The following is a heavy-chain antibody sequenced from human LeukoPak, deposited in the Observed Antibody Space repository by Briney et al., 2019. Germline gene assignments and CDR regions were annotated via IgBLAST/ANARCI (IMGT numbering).Heavy chain of an antibody. D-gene: IGHD4-11*01. Sequence: SETLSLTCTVSGGSISSYYWSWIRQPAGKGLEWIGRNYTSGSTNYNPSLKSRVTMSIDTSKNQFSLKLSSVTAADTAAYYCARTTASNYAVYWGQGTLVTVSS. CDR2: NYTSGST. V-gene: IGHV4-4*07. CDR1: GGSISSYY. CDR3: ARTTASNYAVY. J-gene: IGHJ4*02.